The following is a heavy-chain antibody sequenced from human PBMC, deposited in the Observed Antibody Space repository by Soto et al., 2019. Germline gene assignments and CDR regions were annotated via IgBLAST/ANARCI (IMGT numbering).Heavy chain of an antibody. CDR2: INHSGST. D-gene: IGHD6-13*01. CDR3: ARGPAIAAAGTGRDFDY. V-gene: IGHV4-34*01. Sequence: SETLSLTCAVYGGSFSGYYLSWIRQPPGKGLEWIGEINHSGSTNYNPSLKSRVTISVDTSKNQFSLKLSSVTAADTAVYYCARGPAIAAAGTGRDFDYWGQGTLVTVSA. J-gene: IGHJ4*02. CDR1: GGSFSGYY.